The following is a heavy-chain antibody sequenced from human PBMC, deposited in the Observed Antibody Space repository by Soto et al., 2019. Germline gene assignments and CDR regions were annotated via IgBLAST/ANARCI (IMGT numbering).Heavy chain of an antibody. CDR2: IYYSGST. Sequence: SETLSLTCTVSGGSISSYYWSWIRQPPGKGLEWIGYIYYSGSTNYNPSLKSRVTISVDTSKNQFSLKLSSVTAADTAVYYCARDHRSGVWFGVGYWGQGTLVTVSS. D-gene: IGHD3-10*01. CDR1: GGSISSYY. CDR3: ARDHRSGVWFGVGY. J-gene: IGHJ4*02. V-gene: IGHV4-59*01.